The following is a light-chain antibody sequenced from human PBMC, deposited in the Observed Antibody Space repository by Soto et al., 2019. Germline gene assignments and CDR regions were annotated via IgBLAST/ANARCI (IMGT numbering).Light chain of an antibody. CDR2: DAS. V-gene: IGKV1-5*01. Sequence: DIQMTQSPSTLSASVGDRVTITCRASQSISSWLAWYQQKPGKAPKLLIYDASSLESGVPSRFRGSGSGTEFPLTISSLQPDDFATYYCQQYNSYSPTFGGGTKVELK. CDR1: QSISSW. J-gene: IGKJ4*01. CDR3: QQYNSYSPT.